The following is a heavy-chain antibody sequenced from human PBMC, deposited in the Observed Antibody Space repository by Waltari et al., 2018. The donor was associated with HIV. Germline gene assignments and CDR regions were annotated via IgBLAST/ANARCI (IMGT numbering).Heavy chain of an antibody. V-gene: IGHV4-39*01. CDR3: ARHCLQKGWLPQLKYYDGRDV. CDR1: VGSISSSTYY. J-gene: IGHJ6*02. Sequence: QRQLQESCPGLVEPSETLSLTCPVAVGSISSSTYYWAWLRQSPGKGLEWLGSLFHSGRTRYSPSLGRRVPGSGEMSANRLYPKLPHVTAAETAVYFCARHCLQKGWLPQLKYYDGRDVWGEATTV. D-gene: IGHD3-16*01. CDR2: LFHSGRT.